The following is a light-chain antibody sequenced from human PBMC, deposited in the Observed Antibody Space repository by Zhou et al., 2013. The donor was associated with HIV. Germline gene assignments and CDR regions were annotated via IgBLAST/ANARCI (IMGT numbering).Light chain of an antibody. CDR3: HQYSLSPLT. V-gene: IGKV3-20*01. CDR2: GAS. Sequence: EIVLTQSPGTLSLSPGDRVTLSCRASQSITSTYLAWYQQKLGQAPRLLIYGASSRATGIPDRFSGSGSGTDFTLTISRLEPEDFAVYYCHQYSLSPLTFGQGTKVDIK. CDR1: QSITSTY. J-gene: IGKJ1*01.